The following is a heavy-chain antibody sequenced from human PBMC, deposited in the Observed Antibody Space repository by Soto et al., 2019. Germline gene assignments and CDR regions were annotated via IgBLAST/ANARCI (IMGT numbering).Heavy chain of an antibody. CDR1: GYSISSGYY. CDR3: ARVPYYYDSSGYYYGGAFDI. D-gene: IGHD3-22*01. CDR2: IYHSGST. V-gene: IGHV4-38-2*01. Sequence: SETLSLTCAVSGYSISSGYYWGWIRQPPGKGLEWIGSIYHSGSTYYNPSLKSRVTISVDTSKNQLTLKLRSVTAADTAVYYCARVPYYYDSSGYYYGGAFDIWGQGTMVT. J-gene: IGHJ3*02.